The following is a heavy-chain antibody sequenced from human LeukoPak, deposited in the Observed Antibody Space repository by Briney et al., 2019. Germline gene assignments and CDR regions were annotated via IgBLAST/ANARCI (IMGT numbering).Heavy chain of an antibody. CDR1: GGSISSGSYY. D-gene: IGHD5-18*01. CDR3: ARDGYSYGYVGYFDS. Sequence: SQTLSLTCTVSGGSISSGSYYWSWVRQPAGKGLEWIGRIYSSGSTTYNPSLQSRVTISVDTSKNQFSLWLSSVTAADTAVYYCARDGYSYGYVGYFDSWGQGTLVTVSS. CDR2: IYSSGST. V-gene: IGHV4-61*02. J-gene: IGHJ4*02.